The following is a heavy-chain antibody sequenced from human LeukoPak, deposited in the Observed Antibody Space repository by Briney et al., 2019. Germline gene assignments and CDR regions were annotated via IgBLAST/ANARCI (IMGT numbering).Heavy chain of an antibody. V-gene: IGHV3-7*01. CDR3: ARSPTYYDFWSGYKFIDY. D-gene: IGHD3-3*01. CDR1: GFTFGTYW. J-gene: IGHJ4*02. Sequence: PGGSLRLSCAVSGFTFGTYWMTWVRQAPGRGLDWVANIKHDGSEQYYVDSVKGRFTISRDNPKNSLYLQLNSLRAEDTAIYYCARSPTYYDFWSGYKFIDYWGQGTLVTVSS. CDR2: IKHDGSEQ.